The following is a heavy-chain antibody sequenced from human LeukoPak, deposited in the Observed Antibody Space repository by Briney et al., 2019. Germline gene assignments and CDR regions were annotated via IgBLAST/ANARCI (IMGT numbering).Heavy chain of an antibody. CDR2: ISYDGGNK. CDR1: GFTFSDYG. Sequence: GGSLRLSCAASGFTFSDYGMHWVRQAPGKGLEWVALISYDGGNKFYADSVRDRFTISRDNSKNTLFLQMSSLRIEDTAVYYCAKVFEVRGARRPKDYWGQGTLVIVSS. D-gene: IGHD3-10*01. J-gene: IGHJ4*02. V-gene: IGHV3-30*18. CDR3: AKVFEVRGARRPKDY.